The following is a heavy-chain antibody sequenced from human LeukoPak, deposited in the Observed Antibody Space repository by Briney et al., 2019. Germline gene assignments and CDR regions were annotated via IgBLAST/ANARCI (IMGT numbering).Heavy chain of an antibody. Sequence: PSETLSLTCAVYGGSFSGYYWGWIRQPPGKGLEWIGEINHSGSTNYNPSLKSRVTISVDTSKSQFSLKLSSVTAADTAVYYCARVIDGDYADYWGQGTLVTVSS. J-gene: IGHJ4*02. V-gene: IGHV4-34*01. D-gene: IGHD4-17*01. CDR3: ARVIDGDYADY. CDR1: GGSFSGYY. CDR2: INHSGST.